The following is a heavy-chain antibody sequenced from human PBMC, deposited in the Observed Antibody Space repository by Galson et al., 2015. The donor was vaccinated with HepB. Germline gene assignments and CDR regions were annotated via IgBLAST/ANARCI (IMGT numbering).Heavy chain of an antibody. CDR3: AKDLSHSSSWDLDY. D-gene: IGHD6-13*01. J-gene: IGHJ4*02. CDR2: ISYDGSNK. CDR1: GFAFSSYG. Sequence: SLRLSCAASGFAFSSYGMHWVRQAPGKGLEWVAVISYDGSNKYYADSVKGRFTISRDNSKNTLYLQMNSLRAEDTAVYYCAKDLSHSSSWDLDYWGQGTLVTVSS. V-gene: IGHV3-30*18.